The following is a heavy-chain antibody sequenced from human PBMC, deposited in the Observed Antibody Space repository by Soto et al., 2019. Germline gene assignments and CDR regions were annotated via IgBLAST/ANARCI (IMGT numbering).Heavy chain of an antibody. CDR3: ARDSSSWYSNWFDP. CDR2: INPNSGGT. Sequence: VASVKVSCKASGYTFTGYYMHWARQAPGQGLEWMGWINPNSGGTNYAQKFQGRVTMTRDTSISTAYMELSRLRSDDTAVYYCARDSSSWYSNWFDPWGQGTLVTVSS. J-gene: IGHJ5*02. CDR1: GYTFTGYY. V-gene: IGHV1-2*02. D-gene: IGHD6-13*01.